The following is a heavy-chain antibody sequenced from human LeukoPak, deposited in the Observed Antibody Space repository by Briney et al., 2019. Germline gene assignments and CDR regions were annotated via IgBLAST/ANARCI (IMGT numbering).Heavy chain of an antibody. D-gene: IGHD3-10*01. CDR1: GYNFANYW. CDR3: ARRGSESLLDFDY. V-gene: IGHV5-10-1*01. Sequence: PGESLKISCKGSGYNFANYWISWVRQMPGKGLEWMGRINPSDSYIKYSPSLQGHVTISVDKSITTAYLQWSSLKASDTAMYFCARRGSESLLDFDYWGQGTLVTVSS. J-gene: IGHJ4*02. CDR2: INPSDSYI.